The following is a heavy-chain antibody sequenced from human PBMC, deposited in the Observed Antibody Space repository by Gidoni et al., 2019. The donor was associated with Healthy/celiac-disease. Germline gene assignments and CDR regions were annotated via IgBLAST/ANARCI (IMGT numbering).Heavy chain of an antibody. D-gene: IGHD2-2*01. Sequence: QVQLQQWGAGLLKPSETLSLTCAVYGGSFSGSYWGWIRQPPGKGLEWIGEIKHSGSTNYNPSLKSRVTISVDTSKNQFSLKLSSVTAADTAVYYCARISAGIVVVPAADWFDPWGQGTLVTVSS. CDR3: ARISAGIVVVPAADWFDP. J-gene: IGHJ5*02. V-gene: IGHV4-34*01. CDR2: IKHSGST. CDR1: GGSFSGSY.